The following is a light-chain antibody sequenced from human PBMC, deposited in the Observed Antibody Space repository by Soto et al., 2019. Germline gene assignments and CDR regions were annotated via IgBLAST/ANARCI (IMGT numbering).Light chain of an antibody. CDR2: AAS. CDR1: QDIRED. Sequence: AIQMTQSPSSLSASVGDRVTITCRATQDIREDLGWYQQKPWKAPKLLIYAASSLQSEVPSRFSRSGSGTDFTHNISSLQTEDCATYFCQQDHGFRITFGGGTKVEIK. V-gene: IGKV1-6*01. CDR3: QQDHGFRIT. J-gene: IGKJ4*01.